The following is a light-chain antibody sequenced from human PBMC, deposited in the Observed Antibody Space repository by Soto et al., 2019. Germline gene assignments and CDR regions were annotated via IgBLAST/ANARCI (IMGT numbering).Light chain of an antibody. CDR3: QQSYSTPRT. J-gene: IGKJ1*01. V-gene: IGKV1-39*01. CDR1: ESIDSW. CDR2: ATS. Sequence: DIQMTQSPSTLSASXXDRVTITCRASESIDSWLAWHQQKPGKAPKXXIYATSNLQSGVPFRFSGGGSGTDYTLTIGSLQPEDFATYYCQQSYSTPRTFGQGTKVDIK.